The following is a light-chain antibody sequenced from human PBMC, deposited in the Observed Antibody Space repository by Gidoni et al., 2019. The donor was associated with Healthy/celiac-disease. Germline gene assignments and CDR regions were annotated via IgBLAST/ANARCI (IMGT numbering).Light chain of an antibody. CDR3: QSYDSSLSGVV. J-gene: IGLJ2*01. Sequence: QSVLTQPLSVSGAPGQRVTISCTGSSSNIGAGYDVHWYQQLPGIAPELLIYGNINRPSGVPDRFSGSKSGTSASLAITGLQAEDEADYYCQSYDSSLSGVVFGGGTKLTVL. CDR2: GNI. V-gene: IGLV1-40*01. CDR1: SSNIGAGYD.